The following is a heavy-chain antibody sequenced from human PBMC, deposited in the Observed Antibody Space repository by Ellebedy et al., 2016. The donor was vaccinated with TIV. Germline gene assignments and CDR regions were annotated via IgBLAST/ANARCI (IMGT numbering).Heavy chain of an antibody. J-gene: IGHJ4*02. CDR2: IDTRDPYT. V-gene: IGHV5-10-1*01. CDR3: AREGESGYDRLDF. D-gene: IGHD5-12*01. CDR1: GYRFTSYW. Sequence: GESLKISCKGSGYRFTSYWISWARQMPGKGLEWMGRIDTRDPYTNYSPSFQGHVTISAEKSLSTASLQWSSLKASDTAMYYCAREGESGYDRLDFWGQGTLVTVSS.